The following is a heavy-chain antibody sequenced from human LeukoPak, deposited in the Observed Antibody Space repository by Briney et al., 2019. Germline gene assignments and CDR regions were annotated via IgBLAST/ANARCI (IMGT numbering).Heavy chain of an antibody. CDR3: ARDAPIAARPNYYYYYGMDV. CDR2: VYSNGNT. CDR1: GGSISNYY. J-gene: IGHJ6*02. Sequence: SETLSLTCTVSGGSISNYYWTWTRQPAGKGLEWIGRVYSNGNTNYNPSLKSRVTISVDTSKNQFSLKLSSVTAADTAVYYCARDAPIAARPNYYYYYGMDVWGQGTTVTVSS. D-gene: IGHD6-6*01. V-gene: IGHV4-4*07.